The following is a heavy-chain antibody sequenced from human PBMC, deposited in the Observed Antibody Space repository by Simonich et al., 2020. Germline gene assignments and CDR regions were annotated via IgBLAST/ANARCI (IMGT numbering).Heavy chain of an antibody. D-gene: IGHD5-12*01. CDR1: GYTFTGYY. CDR2: INPNRVGK. V-gene: IGHV1-2*02. J-gene: IGHJ4*02. CDR3: ASSKLATIDY. Sequence: QVQLVQSGAEVKKPGASVKVSCKASGYTFTGYYMHWVRQAPGKGLEWMGRINPNRVGKNYAQKLQGRVTMTRDTSISTAYMELSRLRSDDTAVYYCASSKLATIDYWGQGTLVTVSS.